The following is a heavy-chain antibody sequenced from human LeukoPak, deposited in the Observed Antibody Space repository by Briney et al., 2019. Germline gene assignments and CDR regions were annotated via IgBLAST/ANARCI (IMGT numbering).Heavy chain of an antibody. V-gene: IGHV3-48*03. CDR1: GFTFSDYE. Sequence: GGSLRLSCVVSGFTFSDYEMNWVRQAPGKGLEWVSYISSSGSTIYYADSVKGRFTISRDNAKNSLYLQMNSLRAEDTAVYYCARGKSGYDILTGYPNDAFDIWGQGTMVTVSS. CDR3: ARGKSGYDILTGYPNDAFDI. CDR2: ISSSGSTI. D-gene: IGHD3-9*01. J-gene: IGHJ3*02.